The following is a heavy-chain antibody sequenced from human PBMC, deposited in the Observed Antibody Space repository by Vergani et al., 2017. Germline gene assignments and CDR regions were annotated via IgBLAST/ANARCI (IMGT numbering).Heavy chain of an antibody. Sequence: EVQLVESGGGLVQPGGSLRLSCAASGFTFSSYSMNWVRQAPGKGLEWVSYISSSSSTIYYADSVKGRFTISRDNAKNSLYLQMNSLRAEDTAVYYCASPNRRSRIYYYYGMDVWGQXP. CDR3: ASPNRRSRIYYYYGMDV. J-gene: IGHJ6*02. CDR2: ISSSSSTI. V-gene: IGHV3-48*01. D-gene: IGHD3-10*01. CDR1: GFTFSSYS.